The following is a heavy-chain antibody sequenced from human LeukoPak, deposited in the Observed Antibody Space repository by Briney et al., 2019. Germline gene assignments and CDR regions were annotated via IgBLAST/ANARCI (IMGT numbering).Heavy chain of an antibody. CDR1: GGTFSNYA. Sequence: KVSCKASGGTFSNYAINWVRQAPGQGLEWMGIIYPGDSDTRYSPSFQGQVTISADKSISTAYLQWSSLKASDTAMYYCARVEMATIPYYFDYWGQGTLVTVSS. J-gene: IGHJ4*02. CDR3: ARVEMATIPYYFDY. V-gene: IGHV5-51*01. CDR2: IYPGDSDT. D-gene: IGHD5-24*01.